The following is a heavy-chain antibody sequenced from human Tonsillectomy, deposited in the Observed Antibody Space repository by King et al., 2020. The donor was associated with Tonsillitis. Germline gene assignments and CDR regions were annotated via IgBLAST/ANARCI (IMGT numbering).Heavy chain of an antibody. CDR2: IXPIFGTA. Sequence: QLVQSGAEVKKPGSSVKVSCKASGGTFSSYVISWVRQAPGQXLEWXGGIXPIFGTANYTQXFXGRVTIXADESTSTAYMELSSLKSEDTAVYYCVRNWYSRDNTFDYWGQGXLXTVSS. CDR3: VRNWYSRDNTFDY. CDR1: GGTFSSYV. D-gene: IGHD6-13*01. V-gene: IGHV1-69*01. J-gene: IGHJ4*02.